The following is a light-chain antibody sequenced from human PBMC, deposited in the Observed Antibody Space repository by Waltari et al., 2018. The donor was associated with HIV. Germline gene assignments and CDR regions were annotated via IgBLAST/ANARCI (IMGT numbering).Light chain of an antibody. V-gene: IGKV3-11*01. CDR3: HQRSIWPLT. CDR1: QSVSSY. CDR2: AAS. J-gene: IGKJ4*01. Sequence: EIVLTQSPATLSLSPGERATLSCRASQSVSSYLAWYQQKPGQAPRLLLYAASNRATGIPARFSGSGSGTDFALTISSLEPEDFAVYYCHQRSIWPLTFGGGTKVEIK.